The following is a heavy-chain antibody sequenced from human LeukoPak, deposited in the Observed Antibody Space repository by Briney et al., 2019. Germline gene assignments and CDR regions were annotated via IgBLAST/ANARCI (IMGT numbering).Heavy chain of an antibody. V-gene: IGHV7-4-1*02. CDR1: GYTFTDYA. J-gene: IGHJ4*02. Sequence: GASVKVSCKPSGYTFTDYAINWVRQAPGQGLEYMGWVNTNTGSPTYAQGFTGRFVFSSDSSVSTAYLQITSLKADDGAIYFCASCNDSSGYFAYWGQGTLVTVSS. D-gene: IGHD3-22*01. CDR3: ASCNDSSGYFAY. CDR2: VNTNTGSP.